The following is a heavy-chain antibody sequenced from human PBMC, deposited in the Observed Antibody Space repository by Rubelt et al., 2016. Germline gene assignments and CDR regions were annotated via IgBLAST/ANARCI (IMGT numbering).Heavy chain of an antibody. D-gene: IGHD3-3*01. CDR1: PYSFTNYW. CDR2: IYPDSDT. Sequence: EVQLVQSGAEVKRPGESLKISCKGSPYSFTNYWIGWVRQMPGKGLEWMGIIYPDSDTRYSPSFQGQVTITADQSIDTDYLQGSSLKACETAMYFCARQPSGYFAQDHWGQGTLVTVSS. V-gene: IGHV5-51*01. CDR3: ARQPSGYFAQDH. J-gene: IGHJ4*02.